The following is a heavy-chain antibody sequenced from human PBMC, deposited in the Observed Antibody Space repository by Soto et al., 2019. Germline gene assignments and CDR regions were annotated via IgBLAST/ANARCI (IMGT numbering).Heavy chain of an antibody. CDR3: ATVRGYRQDFDAFDV. V-gene: IGHV3-30-3*01. J-gene: IGHJ3*01. CDR1: GFSFSNYA. D-gene: IGHD3-16*02. Sequence: QVQLVESGGGVVQPGRSLRLSCVASGFSFSNYAMHWVRQAPGKGLEWVAVISYDGSNKYYADSVKGRFTISRDNSKNTRYLQMNNLRTEDTAVYYCATVRGYRQDFDAFDVWGQGTMVTVSS. CDR2: ISYDGSNK.